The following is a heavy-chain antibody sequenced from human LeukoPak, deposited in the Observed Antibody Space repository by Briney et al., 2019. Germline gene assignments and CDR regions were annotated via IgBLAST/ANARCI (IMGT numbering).Heavy chain of an antibody. CDR1: GFTFSSYA. Sequence: GGSLRLSCAASGFTFSSYAMSWVRQAPGKGLEWVSGISGSGGTTFYADSVKGRFTISRDNSKNTLYLQMNSLRAEDTAVYYCARTNGYYDLWGRGTLVTVSS. CDR3: ARTNGYYDL. J-gene: IGHJ2*01. CDR2: ISGSGGTT. V-gene: IGHV3-23*01. D-gene: IGHD1/OR15-1a*01.